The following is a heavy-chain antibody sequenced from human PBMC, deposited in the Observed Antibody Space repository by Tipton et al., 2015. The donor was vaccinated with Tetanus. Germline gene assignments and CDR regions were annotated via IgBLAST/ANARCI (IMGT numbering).Heavy chain of an antibody. J-gene: IGHJ4*02. CDR3: ARDRHYYDSSLGY. D-gene: IGHD3-22*01. Sequence: LRLSCTVSGGSIGSYSWSWIRQPAGKGLEWIGRIFGSGGTTYNPSLKSRVAMSVGTSQNQFYLKLSSVTAADTAVYYCARDRHYYDSSLGYWGQGTLVTVSS. V-gene: IGHV4-4*07. CDR2: IFGSGGT. CDR1: GGSIGSYS.